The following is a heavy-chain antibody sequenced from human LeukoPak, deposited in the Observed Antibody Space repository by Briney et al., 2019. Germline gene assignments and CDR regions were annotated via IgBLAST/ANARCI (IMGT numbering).Heavy chain of an antibody. CDR3: ARDHDSDWFDP. D-gene: IGHD1-1*01. Sequence: SETLSLTCTVSGGSISSYYWSWIRQPPGKGLEWIGYIYYSGSTNYNPSLKSRVTISVDTSKNQFSLKLSSVTAADTAVYYCARDHDSDWFDPWGQGTLVTVSS. J-gene: IGHJ5*02. CDR1: GGSISSYY. CDR2: IYYSGST. V-gene: IGHV4-59*01.